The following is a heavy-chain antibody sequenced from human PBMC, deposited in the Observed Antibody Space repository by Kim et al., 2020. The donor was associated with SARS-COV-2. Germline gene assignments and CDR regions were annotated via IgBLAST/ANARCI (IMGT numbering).Heavy chain of an antibody. CDR2: IYYSGST. CDR3: ARDGFPHYYYGSGSRHYYSSGMGV. CDR1: GGSISSYY. J-gene: IGHJ6*01. Sequence: SETLSLTCTVSGGSISSYYWSWIRQPPGKGLEWIGYIYYSGSTNYNPSLKSRVTISVDTSKNQFSLKLSSVTAADTAVYYCARDGFPHYYYGSGSRHYYSSGMGVCGHGTTVTVSS. V-gene: IGHV4-59*13. D-gene: IGHD3-10*01.